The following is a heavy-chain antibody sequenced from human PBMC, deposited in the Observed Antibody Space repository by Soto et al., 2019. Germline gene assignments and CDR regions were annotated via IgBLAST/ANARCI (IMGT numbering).Heavy chain of an antibody. J-gene: IGHJ6*02. CDR2: IYYSGST. CDR1: GGSISSYY. V-gene: IGHV4-59*01. D-gene: IGHD2-2*01. CDR3: ARDRYCSSTSCKYYYYGMDV. Sequence: SETLSLTCTVSGGSISSYYWSWIRQPPGKGLEWIGYIYYSGSTNYNPSLKSRVTISVDTSKNQFSLKLSSVTAADTAVYYCARDRYCSSTSCKYYYYGMDVWGQGTTVTVSS.